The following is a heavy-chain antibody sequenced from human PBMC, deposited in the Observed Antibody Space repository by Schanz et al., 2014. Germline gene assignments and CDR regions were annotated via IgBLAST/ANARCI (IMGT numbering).Heavy chain of an antibody. V-gene: IGHV3-23*04. D-gene: IGHD3-22*01. Sequence: EVQLVESGGGLVQPGGSLRLSCAASGFTFSTYAMTWVRQAPGKGLEWVSSISIRGGNTYYTDSVKGRFTISRDNLKNTVYLQMNSLRAGDTAVYYCAKDGRLPYYGTGSDFDYWGQGTLVAVSS. CDR1: GFTFSTYA. J-gene: IGHJ4*02. CDR3: AKDGRLPYYGTGSDFDY. CDR2: ISIRGGNT.